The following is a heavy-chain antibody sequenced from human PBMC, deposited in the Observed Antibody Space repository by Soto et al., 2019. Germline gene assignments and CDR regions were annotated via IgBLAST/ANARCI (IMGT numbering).Heavy chain of an antibody. CDR1: GGSISSGDYY. CDR2: IYYSGST. CDR3: ARQTRYYDILTGYSPYYFDY. D-gene: IGHD3-9*01. V-gene: IGHV4-30-4*01. J-gene: IGHJ4*02. Sequence: TLSLTCTVSGGSISSGDYYWSWIRQPPGKGLEWIGYIYYSGSTYYNPSLKSRVTISVDTSKNQFSLKLSSVTAADTAVYYCARQTRYYDILTGYSPYYFDYWGQGTLVTVSS.